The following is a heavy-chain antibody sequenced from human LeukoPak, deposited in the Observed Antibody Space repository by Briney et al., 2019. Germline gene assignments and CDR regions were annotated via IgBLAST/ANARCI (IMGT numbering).Heavy chain of an antibody. CDR1: GFTFSSYS. CDR3: VRAAIAAHLGAFDI. J-gene: IGHJ3*02. V-gene: IGHV3-21*01. D-gene: IGHD6-13*01. Sequence: GGTLRLSCAASGFTFSSYSMNWVRQAPGEGLEWVSSISSSSSYIYYADSVKGRFTISRDNAKNSLYLQMNSLRAEDTAVYYCVRAAIAAHLGAFDIWGQGTMVTVSS. CDR2: ISSSSSYI.